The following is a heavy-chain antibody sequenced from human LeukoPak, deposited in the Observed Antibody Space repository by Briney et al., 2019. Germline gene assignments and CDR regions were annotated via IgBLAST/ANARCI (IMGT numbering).Heavy chain of an antibody. J-gene: IGHJ3*02. CDR1: GYTFTAYY. V-gene: IGHV1-2*06. D-gene: IGHD3-9*01. CDR3: ARDVLRYFYWLSPNQHDAFDI. Sequence: ASVKVSCKASGYTFTAYYMHRVRQPPGQGLERVGRINPYSSGVNSARNFHGRVTMTRYTSISTTYMELSRLKSDDMAMCYCARDVLRYFYWLSPNQHDAFDIWGQGTMVTVSS. CDR2: INPYSSGV.